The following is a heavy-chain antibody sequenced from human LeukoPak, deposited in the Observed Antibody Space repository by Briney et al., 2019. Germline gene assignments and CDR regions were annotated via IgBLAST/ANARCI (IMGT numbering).Heavy chain of an antibody. CDR3: AKDWGQVPASISGH. V-gene: IGHV3-53*05. D-gene: IGHD2-2*01. Sequence: PGGSLRLSCAASGFTVSSNYMSWVRQTPGKGLEWVSVIYSGGSTYYADSVKGRFTTSRDTSRNTLFLQMNSLRTEDTAVYYCAKDWGQVPASISGHWGQGTLVTVSS. CDR1: GFTVSSNY. CDR2: IYSGGST. J-gene: IGHJ1*01.